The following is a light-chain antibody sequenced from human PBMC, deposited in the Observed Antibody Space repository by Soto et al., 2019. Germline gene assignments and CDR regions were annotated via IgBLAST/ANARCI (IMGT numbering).Light chain of an antibody. CDR1: SSDIGLYNF. J-gene: IGLJ1*01. Sequence: QSALTQPASMSGSPGQSITISCTGASSDIGLYNFVSWYQHHPGKAPKLIIYEATKRPSGVSYRFSGSKSGNTAPLTISGPKAEHEADYHCTSYTITSPYVFGTGTKLTV. CDR3: TSYTITSPYV. V-gene: IGLV2-14*01. CDR2: EAT.